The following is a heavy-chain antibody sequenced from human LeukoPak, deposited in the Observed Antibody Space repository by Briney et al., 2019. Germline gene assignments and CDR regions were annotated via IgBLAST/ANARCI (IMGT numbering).Heavy chain of an antibody. J-gene: IGHJ4*02. CDR1: GFTFSTHA. CDR2: ISGDGATT. CDR3: ANQYPG. D-gene: IGHD4-11*01. Sequence: GGSLILSCAAAGFTFSTHAMSWVRQAPGKGLDWVSAISGDGATTYYADSVKGRFTISRDNSKNTLYLQMNSLRAEDTAVYYCANQYPGWGQGTLVTVSS. V-gene: IGHV3-23*01.